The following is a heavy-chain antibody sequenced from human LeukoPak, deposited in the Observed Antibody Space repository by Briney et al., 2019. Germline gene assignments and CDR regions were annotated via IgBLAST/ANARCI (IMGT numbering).Heavy chain of an antibody. D-gene: IGHD1-26*01. CDR3: ARLGGATSPFGY. Sequence: PSETLSLTCTVSGGSISSYYWSWIRQPAGKGLEWIGRIYTSGNTNYNPSLKSRVTISVDTSKNQFSLNLSSVTAADTAIYYCARLGGATSPFGYWGQGTLVTVSS. CDR1: GGSISSYY. V-gene: IGHV4-4*07. J-gene: IGHJ4*02. CDR2: IYTSGNT.